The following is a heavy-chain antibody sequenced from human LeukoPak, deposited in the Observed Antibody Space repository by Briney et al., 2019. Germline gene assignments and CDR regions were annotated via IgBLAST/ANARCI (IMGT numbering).Heavy chain of an antibody. CDR1: GGSISSYY. V-gene: IGHV4-59*08. J-gene: IGHJ4*02. CDR3: ARVSDNWNQIDY. Sequence: SETLSLTCTVSGGSISSYYGSWIRQPPGKGLEWIGYIYYSGSTNYNPSLKSRITISVDTSKNQFSLKLSSVTAADTAVYYCARVSDNWNQIDYWGQGTLVTVSS. D-gene: IGHD1-20*01. CDR2: IYYSGST.